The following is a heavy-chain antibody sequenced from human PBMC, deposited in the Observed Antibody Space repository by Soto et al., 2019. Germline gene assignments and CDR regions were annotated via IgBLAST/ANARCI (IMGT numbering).Heavy chain of an antibody. CDR2: ISGSGGST. Sequence: GGSLRLSCAASGFTFSSYAMSWVRQAPGKGLEWVSAISGSGGSTYYADSVKGRFTISRDNSKNTLYLQMNSLRAEDTAVYYCAKALSTNYDFWSGYSGLSYFDYWGQGTLVTVSS. D-gene: IGHD3-3*01. CDR3: AKALSTNYDFWSGYSGLSYFDY. V-gene: IGHV3-23*01. CDR1: GFTFSSYA. J-gene: IGHJ4*02.